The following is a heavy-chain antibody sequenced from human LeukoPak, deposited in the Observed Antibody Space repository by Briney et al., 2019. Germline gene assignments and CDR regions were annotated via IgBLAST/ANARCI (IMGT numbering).Heavy chain of an antibody. J-gene: IGHJ4*02. V-gene: IGHV3-20*04. CDR3: VKDSNYDFWSGYYKGFDN. CDR2: ISRDGGRT. CDR1: GFTFDDYG. Sequence: GGSPRLSCAASGFTSGFTFDDYGMNWVRQVPGKGLEWVSGISRDGGRTGYADSVQGRFTISRGNSRNSLHLQMNSLRVEDTAFYYCVKDSNYDFWSGYYKGFDNWGQGTLVTVSS. D-gene: IGHD3-3*01.